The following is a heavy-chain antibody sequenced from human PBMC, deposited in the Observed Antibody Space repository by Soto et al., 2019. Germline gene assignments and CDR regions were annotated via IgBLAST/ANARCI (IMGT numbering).Heavy chain of an antibody. CDR3: AKCGGLGTPRGGGDCYCPIDY. Sequence: EVHLLQSGGGLVQPGGSPRLSCVTSGFTFTDYAVSWVRQAPGKGLEWVSGISAAGSTYYADSVKGRFTISRDNSKNTLYLQMNSLRDEDTAVYYCAKCGGLGTPRGGGDCYCPIDYWGQGALVTVSS. CDR1: GFTFTDYA. D-gene: IGHD2-21*01. J-gene: IGHJ4*02. V-gene: IGHV3-23*01. CDR2: ISAAGST.